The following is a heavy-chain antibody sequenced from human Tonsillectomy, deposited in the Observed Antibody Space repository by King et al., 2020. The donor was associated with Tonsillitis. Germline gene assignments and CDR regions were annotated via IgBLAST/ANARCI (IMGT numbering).Heavy chain of an antibody. J-gene: IGHJ3*02. Sequence: QLVQSGGGLVQPGGCLRLSCEASGYTFSSYWMSWVRQAPGKGLEWVANIKTDGTEKYYVDSEKGRFTISRDNAKNSLYLQMNSLRAEDTALYYCARDNYGGKGAFDIWGQGTMVTVSS. V-gene: IGHV3-7*03. CDR3: ARDNYGGKGAFDI. CDR2: IKTDGTEK. CDR1: GYTFSSYW. D-gene: IGHD4-23*01.